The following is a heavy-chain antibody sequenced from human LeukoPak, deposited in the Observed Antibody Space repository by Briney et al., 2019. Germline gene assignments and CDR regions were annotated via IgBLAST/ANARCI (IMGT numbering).Heavy chain of an antibody. CDR2: IIPISGTA. D-gene: IGHD3-3*01. V-gene: IGHV1-69*05. J-gene: IGHJ4*02. CDR3: ARAPTSITIFGVVIYGLDY. Sequence: RASVNVSCKASGGTFSSYAISWVRQAPGQGLEWMGGIIPISGTANYAQKFQGRVTITTDESTSTAYMELSSLRSEDTAVYYCARAPTSITIFGVVIYGLDYWGQGTLVTVSS. CDR1: GGTFSSYA.